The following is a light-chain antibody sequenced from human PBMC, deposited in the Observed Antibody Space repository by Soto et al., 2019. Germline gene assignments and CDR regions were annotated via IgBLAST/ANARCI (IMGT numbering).Light chain of an antibody. CDR2: WAS. J-gene: IGKJ1*01. Sequence: DIVMTQSPDSLAVSLGERATINCKSSQSVLFSSNNQNYLAWYQQKPGQPPKLLIYWASTREAGVPDRFSGSGSGTDFTLTISSLQAEDVAVYYCQQYYSIPETFGQGTKVEIK. CDR3: QQYYSIPET. V-gene: IGKV4-1*01. CDR1: QSVLFSSNNQNY.